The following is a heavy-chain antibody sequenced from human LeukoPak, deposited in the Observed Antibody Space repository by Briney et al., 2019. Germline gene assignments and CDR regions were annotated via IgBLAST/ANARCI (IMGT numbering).Heavy chain of an antibody. CDR2: IKTKTYGGTT. D-gene: IGHD3-10*01. CDR3: TTYGSGSS. J-gene: IGHJ5*02. Sequence: GGSLRLSCAASGFNYSSYTMNWVRQAPGKGLEWVGRIKTKTYGGTTDYAAPVKGRFTISRDDSKNMLYLQMNSLKTEDTGVYYCTTYGSGSSWGQGTLVTVSS. V-gene: IGHV3-15*01. CDR1: GFNYSSYT.